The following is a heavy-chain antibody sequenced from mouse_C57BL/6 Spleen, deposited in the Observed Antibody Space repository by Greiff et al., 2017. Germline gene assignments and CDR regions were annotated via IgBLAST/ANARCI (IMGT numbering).Heavy chain of an antibody. J-gene: IGHJ3*01. D-gene: IGHD2-2*01. CDR2: INPSNGGT. Sequence: QVQLQQPGPELVKPGASVKLSCKASGYTFTSYWMHWVKQRPGQGLEWIGNINPSNGGTNYNEKFKSKATVTVDKSSSTAYMQLSSLTSEDSAVYYCASPYGSEVWFAYWGQGTLVTVSA. V-gene: IGHV1-53*01. CDR1: GYTFTSYW. CDR3: ASPYGSEVWFAY.